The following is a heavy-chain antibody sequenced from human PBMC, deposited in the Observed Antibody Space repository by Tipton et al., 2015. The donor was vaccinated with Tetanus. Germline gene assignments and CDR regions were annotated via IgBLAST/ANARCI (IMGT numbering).Heavy chain of an antibody. J-gene: IGHJ6*02. CDR2: IDHQGSS. Sequence: TLSLTCAVYGGSFSGYYWSWIRQPPGKGLEWIAEIDHQGSSSFHPPLKSRVTISVDTSKNQFSVRLSIVSAADTAVYCCARNRRGSNGWGKCYNYGMDVWGQGTSVTVSS. CDR3: ARNRRGSNGWGKCYNYGMDV. D-gene: IGHD6-19*01. V-gene: IGHV4-34*01. CDR1: GGSFSGYY.